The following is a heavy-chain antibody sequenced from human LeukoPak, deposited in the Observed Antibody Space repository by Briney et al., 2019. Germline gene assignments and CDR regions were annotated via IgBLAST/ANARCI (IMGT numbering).Heavy chain of an antibody. CDR3: ARATSDALDY. J-gene: IGHJ4*02. D-gene: IGHD2-21*02. Sequence: QPGGSLRLSCAASGFTFSSYWMTWVRQAPGKGLEWVGNIKEDGSERYYVDSAKGRFTISRDNAKKSMYLQVNSLRVEDTAVYYCARATSDALDYWGQGTLVTVSS. CDR1: GFTFSSYW. V-gene: IGHV3-7*01. CDR2: IKEDGSER.